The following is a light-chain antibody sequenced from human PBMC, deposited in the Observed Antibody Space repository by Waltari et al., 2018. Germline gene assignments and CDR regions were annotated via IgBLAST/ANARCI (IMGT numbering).Light chain of an antibody. J-gene: IGLJ1*01. CDR3: CSYAGSSTYV. CDR2: EVS. Sequence: QSALTQPASVSGSPGQSITITCTGTASDVGPYYLFSWYQQHPGKAPKILIYEVSRRPSGVSSRFSASKSGNTASLTISALQADDEADYYCCSYAGSSTYVFGSGTKITVL. V-gene: IGLV2-23*02. CDR1: ASDVGPYYL.